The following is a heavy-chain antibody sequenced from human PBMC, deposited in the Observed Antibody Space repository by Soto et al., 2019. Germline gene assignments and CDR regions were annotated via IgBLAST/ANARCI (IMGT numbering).Heavy chain of an antibody. CDR1: GFTFSNAW. D-gene: IGHD3-22*01. V-gene: IGHV3-15*07. J-gene: IGHJ6*02. CDR2: IKSKTDGGTT. CDR3: TTDPSDSRSRDSGFDYYYYGMDV. Sequence: GGSLRLSCAASGFTFSNAWMNWVRQAPGKGLEWVGRIKSKTDGGTTDYAAPVKGRFTISRDDSKNTLYLQMNSLKTEDTAVYYCTTDPSDSRSRDSGFDYYYYGMDVWGQGTTVTVSS.